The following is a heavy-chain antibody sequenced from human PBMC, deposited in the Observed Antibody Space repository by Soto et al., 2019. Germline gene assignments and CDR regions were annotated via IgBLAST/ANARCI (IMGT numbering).Heavy chain of an antibody. V-gene: IGHV1-2*04. D-gene: IGHD5-12*01. CDR2: INPNSGGT. CDR1: GYTFTGYY. J-gene: IGHJ5*02. CDR3: ARAYDRAINWFDP. Sequence: ASVKVSCKASGYTFTGYYMHWVRQAPGQGLEWMGWINPNSGGTNYAQKFQGWVTMTRDTPISTAYMELSRLRSDDTAVYYCARAYDRAINWFDPWGQGTLVTVSS.